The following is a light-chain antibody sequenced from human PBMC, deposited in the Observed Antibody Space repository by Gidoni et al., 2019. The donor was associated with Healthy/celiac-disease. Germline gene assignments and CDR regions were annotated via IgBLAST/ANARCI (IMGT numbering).Light chain of an antibody. CDR2: DDS. J-gene: IGLJ1*01. Sequence: SYVLTQPTSVSVAPGKTARITCGGNNIGSKSVHWYQQKPGQASVLVIYDDSDRPSGIPERFSGSNSGNTATLTISRVEAGDEADYYCQVWDSSSDHYVFGTGTKVTVL. CDR1: NIGSKS. CDR3: QVWDSSSDHYV. V-gene: IGLV3-21*04.